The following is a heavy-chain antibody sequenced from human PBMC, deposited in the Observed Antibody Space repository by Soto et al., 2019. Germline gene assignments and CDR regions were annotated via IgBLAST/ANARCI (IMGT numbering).Heavy chain of an antibody. V-gene: IGHV1-69*01. CDR2: IIAILGKA. CDR3: ARERGGAIIVGVTGTFDV. CDR1: GGTFSSYA. Sequence: QVQLVQSGAEVKKPGSSVKVSCKASGGTFSSYAISWVRQAPGQGLEWMGGIIAILGKANYAEKFQGRVTITSDESKSTAYMELSSLGSEDTAVYYCARERGGAIIVGVTGTFDVCGKGTLVTVSS. J-gene: IGHJ3*01. D-gene: IGHD3-22*01.